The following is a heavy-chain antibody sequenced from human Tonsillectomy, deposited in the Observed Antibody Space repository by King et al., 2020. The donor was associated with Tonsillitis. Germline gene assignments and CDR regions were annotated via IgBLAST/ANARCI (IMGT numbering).Heavy chain of an antibody. CDR1: GFTFSNAC. CDR3: LEYLYDY. V-gene: IGHV3-15*01. D-gene: IGHD2-2*02. CDR2: IKSKTDGGTT. Sequence: DVQLVESGGGLVKPGGSLRLSCAASGFTFSNACMTWVRQAPRKGLEWVGRIKSKTDGGTTNYAAPVKGRFTISRDDSENTLYLQMNSLKTEDTAVYYCLEYLYDYWGQGTLVTVSS. J-gene: IGHJ4*02.